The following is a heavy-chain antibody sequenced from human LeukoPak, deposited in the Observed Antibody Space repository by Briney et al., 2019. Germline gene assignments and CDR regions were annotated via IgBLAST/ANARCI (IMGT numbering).Heavy chain of an antibody. Sequence: KPSETLSLTCAVYGGSFSGYYWSWIRQPPGKGLEWIGEINHSGSTNYNPSLKSRVTISVDTSKNQFSLKLSSVTAADTAVYYCARGVGGWLRFFDYWGQGTLVTVSS. D-gene: IGHD5-12*01. CDR1: GGSFSGYY. CDR2: INHSGST. CDR3: ARGVGGWLRFFDY. J-gene: IGHJ4*02. V-gene: IGHV4-34*01.